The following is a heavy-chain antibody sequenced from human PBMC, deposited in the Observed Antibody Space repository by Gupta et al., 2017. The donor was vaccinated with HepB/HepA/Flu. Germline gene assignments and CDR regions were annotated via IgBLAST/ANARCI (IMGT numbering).Heavy chain of an antibody. CDR1: GFTFGDYA. V-gene: IGHV3-49*05. J-gene: IGHJ6*03. Sequence: EVQLVESGGGLVKPGRSLRLSCTASGFTFGDYAMSWFRQAPGKGLEWVGFIRSKAYGGTTEYAASVKGRFTISRDDSKSIAYLQMNSLKTEDTAVYYCTSSDFWADYYYYYMDVWGKGTTVTVSS. CDR3: TSSDFWADYYYYYMDV. D-gene: IGHD3-3*01. CDR2: IRSKAYGGTT.